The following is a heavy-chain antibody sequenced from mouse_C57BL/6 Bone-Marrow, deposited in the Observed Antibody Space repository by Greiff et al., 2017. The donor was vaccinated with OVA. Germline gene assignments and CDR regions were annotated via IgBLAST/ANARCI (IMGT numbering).Heavy chain of an antibody. Sequence: EVHLVESGEGLVKPGGSLKLSCAASGFTFNSYAMSWVRQTPEKRLEWVAYISSGGDYIYYADTVKGRFTISRDNARNTLYLQMSSLKSEDTAMYYCTSFTTVVAGGFDYWGQGTTLTVSS. D-gene: IGHD1-1*01. CDR2: ISSGGDYI. V-gene: IGHV5-9-1*02. J-gene: IGHJ2*01. CDR3: TSFTTVVAGGFDY. CDR1: GFTFNSYA.